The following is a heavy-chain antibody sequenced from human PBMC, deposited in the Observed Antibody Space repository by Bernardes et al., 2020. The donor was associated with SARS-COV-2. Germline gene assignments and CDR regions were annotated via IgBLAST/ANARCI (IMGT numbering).Heavy chain of an antibody. V-gene: IGHV3-21*01. D-gene: IGHD1-20*01. CDR3: ARDRKVPYNWNDVLGIDAFDI. Sequence: GGSLRLSCAASGFDFNTYNMNWVRQSPGKGLEWVSSISSRNSYIYYADSVKGRFTISRDNRKNSLFLQMNSLRAEDTAVYYCARDRKVPYNWNDVLGIDAFDIWGQGTTVTVSS. CDR1: GFDFNTYN. CDR2: ISSRNSYI. J-gene: IGHJ3*02.